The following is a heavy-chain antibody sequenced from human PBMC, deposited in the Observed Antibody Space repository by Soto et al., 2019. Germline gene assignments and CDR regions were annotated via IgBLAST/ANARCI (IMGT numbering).Heavy chain of an antibody. CDR2: IYYSGSS. Sequence: QVQLQESGPGLVKPSETLSLTCTVSGVSFSTYYWSRIRQAPGKGLEWIGSIYYSGSSNYNPSLKSRVTMSVDTSKTQLSMKLSSVTAADTAVYYCARDQGGPFDYWGQGTMVTVSS. J-gene: IGHJ4*02. CDR1: GVSFSTYY. D-gene: IGHD2-15*01. CDR3: ARDQGGPFDY. V-gene: IGHV4-59*01.